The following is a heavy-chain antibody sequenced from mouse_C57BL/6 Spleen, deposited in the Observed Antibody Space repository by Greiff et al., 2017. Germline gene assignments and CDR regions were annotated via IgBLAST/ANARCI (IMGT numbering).Heavy chain of an antibody. Sequence: VQLQQSGPELVKPGASVKISCKASGYAFSSSWMNWVKQRPGKGLEWIGRIYPGDGDTNYNGKFKGKATLTADKSSSTAYMQLSSLTSEDSAVYFCARMGGLYYFDYWGQGTTLTVSS. D-gene: IGHD6-1*01. CDR3: ARMGGLYYFDY. J-gene: IGHJ2*01. V-gene: IGHV1-82*01. CDR1: GYAFSSSW. CDR2: IYPGDGDT.